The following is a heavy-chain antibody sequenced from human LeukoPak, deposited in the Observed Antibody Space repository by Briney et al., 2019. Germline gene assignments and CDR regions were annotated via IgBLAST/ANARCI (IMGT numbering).Heavy chain of an antibody. CDR2: ISSAGST. Sequence: GGSLRLSCVTSRFSVSNNYMSWVRQAPGKGLEWVSVISSAGSTYYSDSVKARFTISRDVSKNTLLLLMNSLTVEDTDIYYCARVASTSSRGERYYFDYWGQGTLVTVSS. V-gene: IGHV3-66*01. CDR3: ARVASTSSRGERYYFDY. D-gene: IGHD3-10*01. CDR1: RFSVSNNY. J-gene: IGHJ4*02.